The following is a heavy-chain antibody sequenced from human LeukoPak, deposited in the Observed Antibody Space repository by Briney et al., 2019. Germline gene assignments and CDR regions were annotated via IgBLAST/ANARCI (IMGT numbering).Heavy chain of an antibody. CDR1: GFTFSGSA. D-gene: IGHD1-26*01. Sequence: GGSPRLSCAASGFTFSGSAMHWVRQASGKGLEWVGRIRSKANSYATAYAASVKGRFTISRDDSKNTAYLQMNSLKTEDTAVYYCTRLLPSQVGATSDYWGQGTLVTVSS. CDR3: TRLLPSQVGATSDY. V-gene: IGHV3-73*01. J-gene: IGHJ4*02. CDR2: IRSKANSYAT.